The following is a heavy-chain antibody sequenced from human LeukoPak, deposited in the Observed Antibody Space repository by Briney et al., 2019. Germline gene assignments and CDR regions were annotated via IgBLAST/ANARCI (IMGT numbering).Heavy chain of an antibody. D-gene: IGHD3-10*01. Sequence: SETLSLTCTVSGGSISSSSYYWGWIRQPPGKGLEWIGSIYYSGSTYYNPSLKSRVTISVDTSKNQFSLKLSSVTAADTAVYYCARRETYYYGSGSYARYYYYGMDVWGQGTTVTVSS. J-gene: IGHJ6*02. CDR3: ARRETYYYGSGSYARYYYYGMDV. CDR2: IYYSGST. V-gene: IGHV4-39*01. CDR1: GGSISSSSYY.